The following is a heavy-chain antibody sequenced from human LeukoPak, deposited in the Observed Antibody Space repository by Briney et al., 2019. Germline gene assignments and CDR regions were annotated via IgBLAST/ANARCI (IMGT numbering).Heavy chain of an antibody. CDR3: ARQRKGYSSIYYYYYMDV. CDR2: IYPGDSDT. Sequence: GESLKISCKGSGYSFTSYWIGWVRQVPGKGLEWMGIIYPGDSDTRYSPSFQGQVTISADKSISTAYLQWSSLKASDTAMYYCARQRKGYSSIYYYYYMDVWGKGTTVTISS. V-gene: IGHV5-51*01. CDR1: GYSFTSYW. D-gene: IGHD6-19*01. J-gene: IGHJ6*03.